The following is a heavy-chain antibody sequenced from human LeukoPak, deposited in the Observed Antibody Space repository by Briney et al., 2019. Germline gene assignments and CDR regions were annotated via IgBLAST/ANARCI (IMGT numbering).Heavy chain of an antibody. Sequence: ASVKVSCKASGGTFSSYAISWVRQAPGQGLEWMGCINTNTGNPTYAQGFTGRFVFSLDTSVSTAYLQISSLKAEDTAVYYCARAPYYYGSGSYHFDDYWGQGTLVTVSS. D-gene: IGHD3-10*01. CDR3: ARAPYYYGSGSYHFDDY. J-gene: IGHJ4*02. CDR2: INTNTGNP. V-gene: IGHV7-4-1*02. CDR1: GGTFSSYA.